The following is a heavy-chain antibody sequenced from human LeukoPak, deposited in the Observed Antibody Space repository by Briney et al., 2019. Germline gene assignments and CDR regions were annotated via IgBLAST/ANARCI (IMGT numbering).Heavy chain of an antibody. CDR2: IYSGGST. J-gene: IGHJ4*02. V-gene: IGHV3-53*01. D-gene: IGHD3-22*01. CDR1: GFTVSSNY. Sequence: PGGSLRLSCAASGFTVSSNYMSWVRQAPGKGLEWVSVIYSGGSTYYADSVKGRFTISRDNSKNTLYLQMNSLRAEDTAVYYCAKVPPNYDSSGFFTYWGQGTLVTVSS. CDR3: AKVPPNYDSSGFFTY.